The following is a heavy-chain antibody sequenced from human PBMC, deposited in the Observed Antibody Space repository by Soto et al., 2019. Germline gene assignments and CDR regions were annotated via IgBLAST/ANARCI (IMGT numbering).Heavy chain of an antibody. CDR3: VRDRADFSSTYYHYFSV. V-gene: IGHV4-4*07. J-gene: IGHJ2*01. CDR2: IYITGTT. Sequence: SETLSLTCKVSGTSIRHFYWTWIRQTAGKGLEWIGRIYITGTTSLNPSLKSRVTMSMDASKNEFSLNLTSVTAADTAVYYCVRDRADFSSTYYHYFSVWGRGIQVTVSS. CDR1: GTSIRHFY. D-gene: IGHD2-2*01.